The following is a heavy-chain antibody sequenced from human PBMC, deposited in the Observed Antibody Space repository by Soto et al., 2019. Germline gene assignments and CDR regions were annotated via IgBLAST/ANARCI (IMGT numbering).Heavy chain of an antibody. V-gene: IGHV3-33*01. CDR2: IWYDGSNK. J-gene: IGHJ5*02. Sequence: GGSLRLSCAASGFTFSSYGMHWVRQAPGKGLEWVAVIWYDGSNKYYADSVKGRFTISRDNSKNTLYLQMNSLRAEDTAVYYCARDPAVAWDYYDSSGYPKNWFDPWGQGTLVTVSS. D-gene: IGHD3-22*01. CDR1: GFTFSSYG. CDR3: ARDPAVAWDYYDSSGYPKNWFDP.